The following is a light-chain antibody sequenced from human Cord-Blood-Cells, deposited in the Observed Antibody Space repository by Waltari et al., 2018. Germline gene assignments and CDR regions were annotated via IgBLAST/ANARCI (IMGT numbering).Light chain of an antibody. CDR2: KAS. CDR3: QQYNSYSYS. Sequence: DIQMTQSPSTLSASVGDRVTITCRASQSISSWLAWYQQKPGKAPKLLIYKASSLESGVPSRFSCSGSGTEFTLTSSSLQPDDFATYYCQQYNSYSYSFGHGTKLEIK. J-gene: IGKJ2*03. V-gene: IGKV1-5*03. CDR1: QSISSW.